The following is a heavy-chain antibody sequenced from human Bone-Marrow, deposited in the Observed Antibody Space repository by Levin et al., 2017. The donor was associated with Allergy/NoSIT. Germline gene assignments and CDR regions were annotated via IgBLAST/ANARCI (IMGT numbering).Heavy chain of an antibody. CDR3: AKGLTVIVVVDDAFDI. CDR1: GFTFSSYA. V-gene: IGHV3-23*01. Sequence: SCAASGFTFSSYAMNWVRQAPGKGLEWVSVISGSGGNTYYADSVKGRFTISRDISKNTVYLQMNSLRAEDTAVYYCAKGLTVIVVVDDAFDIWGQGTMVTVSS. J-gene: IGHJ3*02. D-gene: IGHD3-22*01. CDR2: ISGSGGNT.